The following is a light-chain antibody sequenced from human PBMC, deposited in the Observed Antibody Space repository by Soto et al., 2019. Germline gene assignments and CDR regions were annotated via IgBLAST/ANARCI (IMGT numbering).Light chain of an antibody. Sequence: QSVLTQPRSVSGSPGQSVTISCTGTSSDVGGYNYVSWYQQHPGKAPKLMIYDVSKRPSGVPDRFSGSKSGNTASLTISGLQAEDEADYYCCSYAGSYTFVVFGGGTKFTVL. CDR2: DVS. CDR1: SSDVGGYNY. V-gene: IGLV2-11*01. J-gene: IGLJ2*01. CDR3: CSYAGSYTFVV.